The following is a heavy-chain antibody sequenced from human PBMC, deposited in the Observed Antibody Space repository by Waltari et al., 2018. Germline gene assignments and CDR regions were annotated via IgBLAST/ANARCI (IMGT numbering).Heavy chain of an antibody. CDR3: ARDTPRYSSSGHDAFDI. CDR2: IYTSGST. Sequence: QVQLQESGPGLVKPSETLSLTCTVSGGSISSYYWSWIRQPAGKGLDVIVRIYTSGSTTNNPSLKSRVNMSVDTSKNQFSLKLSSVTAADTAVYYCARDTPRYSSSGHDAFDIWGQGTMVTVSS. D-gene: IGHD6-13*01. J-gene: IGHJ3*02. CDR1: GGSISSYY. V-gene: IGHV4-4*07.